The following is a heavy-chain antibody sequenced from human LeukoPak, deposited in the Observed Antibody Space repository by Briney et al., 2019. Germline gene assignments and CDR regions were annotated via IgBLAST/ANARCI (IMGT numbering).Heavy chain of an antibody. J-gene: IGHJ4*02. CDR3: AREGTVGLLAGEDILTGYSPHFDY. V-gene: IGHV7-4-1*02. CDR2: INTNTGNP. D-gene: IGHD3-9*01. CDR1: GYTFTSYA. Sequence: GASVKVSCKASGYTFTSYAMNWVRQAPGQGLEWMGWINTNTGNPTYAQGFTGRFVFSLDTSVSTAYLQISSLKAEDTAVYYCAREGTVGLLAGEDILTGYSPHFDYWGQGTLVTVSS.